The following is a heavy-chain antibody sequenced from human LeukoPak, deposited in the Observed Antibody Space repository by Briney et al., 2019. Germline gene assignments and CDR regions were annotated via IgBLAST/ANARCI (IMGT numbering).Heavy chain of an antibody. V-gene: IGHV3-48*03. J-gene: IGHJ4*02. CDR3: AKDRELWFGVLGDY. D-gene: IGHD3-10*01. Sequence: GGSLRLSCAASGFTFSSYEMNWVRQAPGKGLEWVSYISSSGSTIYYADSVKGRFTISRDNAKNSLYLQMNSLRAEDTAVYYCAKDRELWFGVLGDYWGQGTLVTVSS. CDR2: ISSSGSTI. CDR1: GFTFSSYE.